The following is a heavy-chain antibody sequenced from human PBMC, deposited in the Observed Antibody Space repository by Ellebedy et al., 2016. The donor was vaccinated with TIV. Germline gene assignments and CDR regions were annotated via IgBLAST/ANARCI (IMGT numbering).Heavy chain of an antibody. CDR2: INPNDGRT. J-gene: IGHJ6*02. CDR3: ARRERGGYCSGGSCLYGMDV. CDR1: RYTFSSAY. D-gene: IGHD2-15*01. Sequence: ASVKVSXXTSRYTFSSAYIQWVRQAPGQGLEWMGMINPNDGRTSYAQKFQGRVTMTRDTATSTVYMELSSLRSEDTAVYYCARRERGGYCSGGSCLYGMDVWGQGTAVTVSS. V-gene: IGHV1-46*01.